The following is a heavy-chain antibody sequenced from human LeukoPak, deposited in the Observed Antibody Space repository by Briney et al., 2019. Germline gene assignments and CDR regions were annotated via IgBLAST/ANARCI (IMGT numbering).Heavy chain of an antibody. CDR2: INHSGST. Sequence: SETLSLTCAVYGGSFSGYYWSWIRQPPGKGLEWIGEINHSGSTNYNPSLKSRVTISVDTSKNQFSLKLSSVTAADTAVYYCASRPICSSTSCYEGYWGQGTLVTVSS. V-gene: IGHV4-34*01. CDR3: ASRPICSSTSCYEGY. CDR1: GGSFSGYY. J-gene: IGHJ4*02. D-gene: IGHD2-2*01.